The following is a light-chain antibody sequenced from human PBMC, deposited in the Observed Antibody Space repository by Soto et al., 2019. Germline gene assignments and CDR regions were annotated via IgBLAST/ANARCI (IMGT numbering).Light chain of an antibody. Sequence: QLVLTQAPSASGTPGQRVTISCSGSSSNIGVNYVYWYQQVPGTAPKLLVFDDNQRPSGVPDRFSDSKSGTSAFLAISGLRSEDEADYYCAAWDNSLSGRVFGGGTKVTVL. CDR2: DDN. CDR3: AAWDNSLSGRV. V-gene: IGLV1-47*02. CDR1: SSNIGVNY. J-gene: IGLJ3*02.